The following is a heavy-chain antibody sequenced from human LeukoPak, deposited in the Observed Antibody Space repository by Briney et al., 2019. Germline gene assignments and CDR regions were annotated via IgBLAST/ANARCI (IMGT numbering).Heavy chain of an antibody. J-gene: IGHJ4*02. CDR3: ARGSTYYDSSGQVPFDY. CDR2: ISGSSSTI. Sequence: GGSLRLSCAASGFTFSSYWMSWVRQAPGKGLEWGSYISGSSSTIYYADSVKGRFTISRDYGKNTLYLQMNSLRAEDTAVYYCARGSTYYDSSGQVPFDYWGQGTLVTVSS. V-gene: IGHV3-48*01. CDR1: GFTFSSYW. D-gene: IGHD3-22*01.